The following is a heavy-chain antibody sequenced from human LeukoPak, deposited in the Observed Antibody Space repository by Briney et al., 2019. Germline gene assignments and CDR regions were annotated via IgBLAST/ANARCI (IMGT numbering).Heavy chain of an antibody. CDR2: IHGDDSET. V-gene: IGHV5-51*01. D-gene: IGHD2-8*02. CDR3: ARRGRFSTGRGEFDY. Sequence: GESLKISCKGFGSSFTNYWIAWVRQMPGKGLECMGIIHGDDSETRYSPSFQGQVTLTADKSINTTYLQWSSLKASDSAIYYCARRGRFSTGRGEFDYWGQGTLVTVSS. J-gene: IGHJ4*02. CDR1: GSSFTNYW.